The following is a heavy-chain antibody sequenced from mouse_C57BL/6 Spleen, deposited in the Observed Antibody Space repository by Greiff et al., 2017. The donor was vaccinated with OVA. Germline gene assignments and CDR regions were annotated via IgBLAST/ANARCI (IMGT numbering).Heavy chain of an antibody. J-gene: IGHJ3*01. V-gene: IGHV1-26*01. CDR1: GYTFTDYY. CDR3: ARGHYGSSSWFAY. CDR2: INPNNGGT. Sequence: EVQLQQSGPELVKPGASVKISCKASGYTFTDYYMNWVKQSHGKSLEWIGDINPNNGGTSYNQKFKGKATLTVDKSSSTAYMELRSLTSEDSAVYYCARGHYGSSSWFAYWGQGTLVTVSA. D-gene: IGHD1-1*01.